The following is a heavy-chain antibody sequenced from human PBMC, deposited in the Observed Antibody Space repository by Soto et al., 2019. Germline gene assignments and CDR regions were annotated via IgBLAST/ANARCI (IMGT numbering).Heavy chain of an antibody. Sequence: SETLSLTCTVSGGSISSGDYYWSWIRQPPGKGLEWIGYIYYSGSTNYNPSLKSRVTISVDTSKNQFSLKLSSVAAADTAVYYCARRWGRTFDYWGQGTLVTVSS. CDR1: GGSISSGDYY. J-gene: IGHJ4*02. V-gene: IGHV4-30-4*01. D-gene: IGHD7-27*01. CDR3: ARRWGRTFDY. CDR2: IYYSGST.